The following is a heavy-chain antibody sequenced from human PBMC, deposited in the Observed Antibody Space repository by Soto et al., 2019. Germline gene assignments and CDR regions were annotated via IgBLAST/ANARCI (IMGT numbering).Heavy chain of an antibody. J-gene: IGHJ6*03. Sequence: SETVYLTCTVSGGSISSNDCSWIRQPPGKELEWIGYIYYSGSTNYNPSLKSRVTISVDTSKNQFSLKLSSVTAADTAVYYCAGHYYDFWSGYYTGTSALGDYYYYYMDVWGKGTTVT. D-gene: IGHD3-3*01. CDR1: GGSISSND. CDR3: AGHYYDFWSGYYTGTSALGDYYYYYMDV. CDR2: IYYSGST. V-gene: IGHV4-59*08.